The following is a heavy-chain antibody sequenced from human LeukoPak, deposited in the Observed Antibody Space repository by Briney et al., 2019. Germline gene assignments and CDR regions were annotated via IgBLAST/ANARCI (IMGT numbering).Heavy chain of an antibody. CDR2: IKQDGSEK. CDR1: GFTFSADW. V-gene: IGHV3-7*01. D-gene: IGHD6-19*01. CDR3: TRHYGWSNYN. J-gene: IGHJ4*02. Sequence: GGSLSLSCVASGFTFSADWMAWVRQAPGKGREWVANIKQDGSEKYYVASVKGRFTISRDNSKNSLYLQMNSLRADDTAVYYCTRHYGWSNYNWGQGTLVTVSS.